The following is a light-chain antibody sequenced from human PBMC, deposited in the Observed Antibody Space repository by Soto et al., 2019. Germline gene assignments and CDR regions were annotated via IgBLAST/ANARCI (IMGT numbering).Light chain of an antibody. CDR3: CSYTSRITYV. Sequence: QSDLNQPASVSGSPGQSITISCTGTSSDVGGYNYVSWYQQHPGKAPKLMIYEVSYRPSGVSDRFSGSKSGNTASLTISGLQAEDEADYYCCSYTSRITYVFGTGTKVTVL. J-gene: IGLJ1*01. CDR2: EVS. CDR1: SSDVGGYNY. V-gene: IGLV2-14*01.